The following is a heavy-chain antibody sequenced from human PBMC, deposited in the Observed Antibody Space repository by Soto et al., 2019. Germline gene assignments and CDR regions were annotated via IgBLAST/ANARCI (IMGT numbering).Heavy chain of an antibody. Sequence: PSETLSLTCTVSGGSISSGGYYWSWIRQHPGKGLEWIRFIYYSGYTYYNPSLKSRVSISVDTSKNQFSLKLSSVTAADTAVYYCARVLGYCTGGNCYPDYWGQGTLVTVS. CDR1: GGSISSGGYY. CDR3: ARVLGYCTGGNCYPDY. J-gene: IGHJ4*02. CDR2: IYYSGYT. V-gene: IGHV4-31*03. D-gene: IGHD2-15*01.